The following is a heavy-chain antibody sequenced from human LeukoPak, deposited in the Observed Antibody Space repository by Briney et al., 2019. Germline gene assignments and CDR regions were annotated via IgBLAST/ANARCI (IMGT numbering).Heavy chain of an antibody. CDR2: INAGNGNT. J-gene: IGHJ4*02. D-gene: IGHD3-22*01. V-gene: IGHV1-3*01. CDR1: GYTFTSYA. Sequence: GASVTVSCKASGYTFTSYAMHWVRQAPGQRLEWMGWINAGNGNTKNSQKFQGRVTITRDTSASTAYMELSSLRSEDTAVYYCARARYSSGYYFDYWGQGTLVTVSS. CDR3: ARARYSSGYYFDY.